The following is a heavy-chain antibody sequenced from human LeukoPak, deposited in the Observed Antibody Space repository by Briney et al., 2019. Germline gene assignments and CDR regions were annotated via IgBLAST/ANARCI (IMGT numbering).Heavy chain of an antibody. J-gene: IGHJ4*02. V-gene: IGHV1-18*01. D-gene: IGHD4-17*01. Sequence: ASVKVSCKASGYTFTSYGISWVRQATGQGLEWMGWISAYNGNTNYAQKLQGRVTMTTDTSTSTAYMELRSLRSDDTAVYYCARLRSRMTTVTTVGYYFDYWGQGTLVTVSS. CDR3: ARLRSRMTTVTTVGYYFDY. CDR2: ISAYNGNT. CDR1: GYTFTSYG.